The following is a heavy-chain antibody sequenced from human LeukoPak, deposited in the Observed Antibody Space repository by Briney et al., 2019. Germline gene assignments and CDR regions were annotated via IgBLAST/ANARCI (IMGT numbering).Heavy chain of an antibody. Sequence: PGGSLRLSCAASGFTFSSYAMNWVRQAPGKGLEWVSLIYSAGSTYYADSVKGRFTISRDNSKNTLYLQMNSLRAEDTAVYYCAKDPDIVGATHFDYWGQGTLVTVSS. V-gene: IGHV3-23*03. CDR1: GFTFSSYA. D-gene: IGHD1-26*01. CDR3: AKDPDIVGATHFDY. J-gene: IGHJ4*02. CDR2: IYSAGST.